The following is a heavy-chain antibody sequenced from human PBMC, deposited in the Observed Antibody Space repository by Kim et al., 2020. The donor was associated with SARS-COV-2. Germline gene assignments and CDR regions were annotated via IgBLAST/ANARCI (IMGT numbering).Heavy chain of an antibody. J-gene: IGHJ6*02. CDR3: AREPWYTPYYYYGMDV. CDR1: GYTFTSYG. V-gene: IGHV1-18*04. CDR2: ISAYNGNT. Sequence: ASVKVSCKASGYTFTSYGISWVRQAPGQGLEWMGWISAYNGNTNYAQKLQGRVTMTRDTSTSTAYMELRSLRSDATAVYYCAREPWYTPYYYYGMDVWGQGTTVTVSS. D-gene: IGHD1-20*01.